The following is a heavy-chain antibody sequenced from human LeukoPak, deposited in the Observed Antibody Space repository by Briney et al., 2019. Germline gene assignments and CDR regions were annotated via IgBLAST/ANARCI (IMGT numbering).Heavy chain of an antibody. V-gene: IGHV3-48*01. CDR2: ISSGSSSI. D-gene: IGHD1-26*01. CDR1: GFTFSNYN. J-gene: IGHJ5*02. CDR3: AGSGTYRLHP. Sequence: GGSLRLSCAASGFTFSNYNMNWVRQAPGKGLEWVSYISSGSSSIHYADSMKGRFTISRDNAKNSLYLQMNSLRAEDTAVYYCAGSGTYRLHPWGQGTLVTVSS.